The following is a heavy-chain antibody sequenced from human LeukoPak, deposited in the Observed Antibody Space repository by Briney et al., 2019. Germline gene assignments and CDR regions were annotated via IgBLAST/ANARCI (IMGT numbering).Heavy chain of an antibody. J-gene: IGHJ5*02. CDR1: GGSFSGYY. V-gene: IGHV4-34*01. CDR3: ARVRDYGDYWFDP. Sequence: PSETLSLTCAVYGGSFSGYYWSWIRQPPGKGLEWIGEINHSGSTNYNPSLKSRVTISVDTSKNQFSLKLNSVTAADTAVYYCARVRDYGDYWFDPWGQGTLVTVSS. D-gene: IGHD4-17*01. CDR2: INHSGST.